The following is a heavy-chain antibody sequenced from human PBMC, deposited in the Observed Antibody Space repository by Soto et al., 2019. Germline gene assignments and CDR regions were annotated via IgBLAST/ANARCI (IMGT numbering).Heavy chain of an antibody. CDR3: AKGYLNIHVVVNY. CDR2: ISYDGRNK. V-gene: IGHV3-30*18. J-gene: IGHJ4*02. CDR1: GFSFSSYG. Sequence: QVQLVESGGGVVQPGRSLRLSCAVSGFSFSSYGMHWVRQAPGKGLEWVAVISYDGRNKYYADSVKGRFTISRDNSKNTLYLQMNSLRAEDTAVYYCAKGYLNIHVVVNYWGQGSLVTVSS. D-gene: IGHD3-22*01.